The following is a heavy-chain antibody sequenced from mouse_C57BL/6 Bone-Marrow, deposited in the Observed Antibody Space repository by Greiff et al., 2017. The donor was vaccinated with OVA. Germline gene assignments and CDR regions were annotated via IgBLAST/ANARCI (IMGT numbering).Heavy chain of an antibody. D-gene: IGHD1-1*01. CDR2: IWTGGGT. CDR3: ARNPLYYYGSSYGYFDV. V-gene: IGHV2-9-1*01. J-gene: IGHJ1*03. CDR1: GFSLTSYA. Sequence: VKVVESGPGLVAPSQSLSITCTVSGFSLTSYAISWVRQPPGKGLEWLGVIWTGGGTNYNSALKSRLSISKDNSKSQVFLKMNSLQTDDTARYYCARNPLYYYGSSYGYFDVWGTGTTVTVSS.